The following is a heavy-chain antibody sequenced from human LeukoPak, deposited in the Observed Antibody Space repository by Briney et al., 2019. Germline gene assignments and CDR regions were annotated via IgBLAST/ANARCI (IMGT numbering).Heavy chain of an antibody. CDR2: IKQDGSEK. CDR3: ARDIGLRKAAPPGWFDP. Sequence: GGSLRLSCAASGFTFSSYWMSWVRQAPGKGLEWVASIKQDGSEKYCVDSVKGRFTISRDNANNSLYLQMNSLRADDTAVYYCARDIGLRKAAPPGWFDPWGQGALVTVSS. CDR1: GFTFSSYW. D-gene: IGHD6-6*01. V-gene: IGHV3-7*01. J-gene: IGHJ5*02.